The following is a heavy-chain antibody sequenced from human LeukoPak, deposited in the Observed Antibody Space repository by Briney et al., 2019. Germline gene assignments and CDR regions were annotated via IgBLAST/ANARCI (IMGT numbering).Heavy chain of an antibody. CDR1: GFTFSDYY. CDR3: ARSQRRSYYGMDV. Sequence: PGGSLRLSCAASGFTFSDYYMSWIRQAPGKGLEWVSYISSSSYTNYADSVKGRFTISRDNAKNSLYLQMNSLRAEDTAVYYCARSQRRSYYGMDVWGQGTTVTVSS. V-gene: IGHV3-11*03. D-gene: IGHD1-1*01. CDR2: ISSSSYT. J-gene: IGHJ6*02.